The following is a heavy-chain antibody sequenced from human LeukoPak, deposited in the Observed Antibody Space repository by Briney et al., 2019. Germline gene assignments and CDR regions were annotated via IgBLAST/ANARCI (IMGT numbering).Heavy chain of an antibody. CDR3: ATDCAQWLVV. CDR2: VDPEDGET. D-gene: IGHD6-19*01. V-gene: IGHV1-69-2*01. Sequence: ASVKVSCKVSGYTFTDYYMHWVQQAPGKGLEWMGLVDPEDGETIYAEKFQGRVTITADTSTDTAYMELSSLRSEDTAVYYCATDCAQWLVVWGQGTLVTVSS. CDR1: GYTFTDYY. J-gene: IGHJ4*02.